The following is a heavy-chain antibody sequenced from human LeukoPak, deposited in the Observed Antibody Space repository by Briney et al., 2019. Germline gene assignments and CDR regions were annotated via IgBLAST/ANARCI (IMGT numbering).Heavy chain of an antibody. J-gene: IGHJ4*02. D-gene: IGHD3-22*01. CDR2: INPTSGGT. Sequence: GASVKVSCKASQYAFTGYYIHWVRQAPGQGLEWMGWINPTSGGTKYAQKFQGRVTMTRDTSISTSYMEMSSLTSDDTAVYYCARSGEYYDSSGYYFDYWGQGTLVTVSS. V-gene: IGHV1-2*02. CDR1: QYAFTGYY. CDR3: ARSGEYYDSSGYYFDY.